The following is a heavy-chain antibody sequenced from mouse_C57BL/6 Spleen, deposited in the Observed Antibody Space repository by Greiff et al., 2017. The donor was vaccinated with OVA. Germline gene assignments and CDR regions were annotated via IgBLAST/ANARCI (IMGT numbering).Heavy chain of an antibody. CDR2: ISSGSSTI. J-gene: IGHJ4*01. CDR3: ARPRDDYDEAMDY. V-gene: IGHV5-17*01. CDR1: GFTFSDYG. Sequence: EVNVVESGGGLVKPGGSLKLSCAASGFTFSDYGMHWVRQAPEKGLEWVAYISSGSSTIYYADTVKGRFTISRDNAKNTLFLQMTSLRSEDTAMYYCARPRDDYDEAMDYWGQGTSVTVSS. D-gene: IGHD2-4*01.